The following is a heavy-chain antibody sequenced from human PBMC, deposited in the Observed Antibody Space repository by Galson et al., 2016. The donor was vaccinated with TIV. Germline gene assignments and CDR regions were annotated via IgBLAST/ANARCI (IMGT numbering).Heavy chain of an antibody. V-gene: IGHV2-70*11. CDR2: IDWDDDK. CDR1: GFSLNTDGMC. J-gene: IGHJ4*02. Sequence: PALVKPTQTLTLTCTFSGFSLNTDGMCVNWIRQPPGEALEWLARIDWDDDKSYTSSLKTRHTISQDTSKNQVVLTMTNMDPVDTATYYCARISGYYDSSGHYIPRSFDYWGQGTLVTVSS. CDR3: ARISGYYDSSGHYIPRSFDY. D-gene: IGHD3-22*01.